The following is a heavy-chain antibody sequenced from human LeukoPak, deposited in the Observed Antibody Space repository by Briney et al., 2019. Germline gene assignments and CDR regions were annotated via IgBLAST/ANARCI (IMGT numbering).Heavy chain of an antibody. V-gene: IGHV3-21*01. CDR2: ISGSSYYI. CDR3: ARDATQYLRYGYFDC. J-gene: IGHJ4*02. D-gene: IGHD3-9*01. CDR1: GFTFSSYS. Sequence: GGSLRLSCAASGFTFSSYSMNWVRQAPGKGLEWVSSISGSSYYIYYADSVKGRFTISRDNAKNSLYLQMNSLSAEDTAIYYCARDATQYLRYGYFDCWGPGILVTVSS.